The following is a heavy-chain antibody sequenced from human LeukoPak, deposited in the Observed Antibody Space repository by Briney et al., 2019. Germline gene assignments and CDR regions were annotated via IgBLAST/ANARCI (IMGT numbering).Heavy chain of an antibody. J-gene: IGHJ4*02. CDR2: ISYDGSNK. CDR1: GSTFSSYA. D-gene: IGHD5-18*01. V-gene: IGHV3-30-3*01. CDR3: ARDRGYVDTAMVNY. Sequence: GGSLRLSCAASGSTFSSYAMHWVRQAPGKGLEWVAVISYDGSNKYYADSVKGRFTIPRDNSKNTLYLQMNSLRAEDTAVYYCARDRGYVDTAMVNYWGQGTLVTVSS.